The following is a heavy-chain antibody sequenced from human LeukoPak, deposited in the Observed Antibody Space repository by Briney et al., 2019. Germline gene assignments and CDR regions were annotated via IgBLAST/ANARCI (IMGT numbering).Heavy chain of an antibody. J-gene: IGHJ4*02. CDR1: GGSISSYY. Sequence: SETLSLTCTVSGGSISSYYWSWIRQPPGKGLEWIGYIYYSGSTNYNPSLKSRVTISVDTSKNQFSLKLSSVTAADTAVYYCARGRYSGYAKPPYFDYWGQGTLVTVSS. CDR3: ARGRYSGYAKPPYFDY. CDR2: IYYSGST. D-gene: IGHD5-12*01. V-gene: IGHV4-59*12.